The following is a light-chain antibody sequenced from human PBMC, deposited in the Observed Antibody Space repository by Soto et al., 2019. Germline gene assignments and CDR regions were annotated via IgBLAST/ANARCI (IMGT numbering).Light chain of an antibody. CDR3: QQYNSYWT. J-gene: IGKJ1*01. Sequence: DIPMTQSPSTLSAFVGERVTITCRASQSISWWLAWYKQKPGQAPKLLIYDASALESGVPSRFSGSGSGTEFTLTISNLQPDDFASYYCQQYNSYWTLGQGTKVDIK. CDR2: DAS. CDR1: QSISWW. V-gene: IGKV1-5*01.